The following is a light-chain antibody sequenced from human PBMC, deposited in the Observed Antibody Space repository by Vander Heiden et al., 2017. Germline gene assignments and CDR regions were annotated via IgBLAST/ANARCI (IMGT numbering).Light chain of an antibody. CDR3: QAWDSRTV. V-gene: IGLV3-1*01. Sequence: SYELTPPPSVAVSPEQTASITCPGDRLGDKYSCWYQQKPGQSPVLVIYQDRKRPSGIPERFSGSTTGNTATLAVSENQAMDEDDYYGQAWDSRTVFGGGTKLTVL. CDR1: RLGDKY. CDR2: QDR. J-gene: IGLJ2*01.